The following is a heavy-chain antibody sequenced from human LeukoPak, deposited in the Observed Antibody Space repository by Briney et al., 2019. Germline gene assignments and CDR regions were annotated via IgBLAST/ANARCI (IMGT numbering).Heavy chain of an antibody. CDR3: ARDSSSWYSSVY. V-gene: IGHV4-4*07. Sequence: SETLSLTCTVSGGPISSYYWSWIRQPAGKGLERIGRIYTSGSTNYNPSLKSRVTMSVDTSKNQFSLKLSSVTAADTAVYYCARDSSSWYSSVYWGQGTLVTVSS. CDR1: GGPISSYY. J-gene: IGHJ4*02. CDR2: IYTSGST. D-gene: IGHD6-13*01.